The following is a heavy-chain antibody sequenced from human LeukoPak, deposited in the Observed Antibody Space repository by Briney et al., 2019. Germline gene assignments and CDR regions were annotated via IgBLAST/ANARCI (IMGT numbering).Heavy chain of an antibody. J-gene: IGHJ6*03. Sequence: ASAKVSCKASGYTFTDYYMHWVRQAPGQGLEWMGWINPNSGGTNYAQKFQGRVTMTRDTSISTAYMELSRLRSDDTAVYYCARGTMVRGVIIPSVYYYMDVWGKGTTVTVSS. V-gene: IGHV1-2*02. D-gene: IGHD3-10*01. CDR2: INPNSGGT. CDR1: GYTFTDYY. CDR3: ARGTMVRGVIIPSVYYYMDV.